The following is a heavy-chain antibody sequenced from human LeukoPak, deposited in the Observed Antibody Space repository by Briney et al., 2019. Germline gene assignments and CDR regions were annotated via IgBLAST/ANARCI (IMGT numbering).Heavy chain of an antibody. Sequence: ASVKVSCKASGYTFTSYGISWARQAPGQGLEWMGWISAYNGNTNYAQKLQGRVTMTTDTSTSTAYMELSRLRSDDTAVYFCARGYYDSSDYEYFQHWGQGTLVTVSS. J-gene: IGHJ1*01. CDR3: ARGYYDSSDYEYFQH. V-gene: IGHV1-18*01. CDR2: ISAYNGNT. CDR1: GYTFTSYG. D-gene: IGHD3-22*01.